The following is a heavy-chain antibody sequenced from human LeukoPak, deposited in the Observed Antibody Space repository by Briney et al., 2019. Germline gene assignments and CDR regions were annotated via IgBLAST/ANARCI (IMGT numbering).Heavy chain of an antibody. CDR2: INTSGGST. J-gene: IGHJ4*02. CDR3: ARDKIAVAGIFDY. CDR1: GYTFTIYY. V-gene: IGHV1-46*01. Sequence: GASVKVSCTASGYTFTIYYIHWARQAPGQGLEWMGIINTSGGSTSYAQKFQGRVTMTRDTSTNTVYMELSRLRSDDTAVYYCARDKIAVAGIFDYWGQGTLVTVSS. D-gene: IGHD6-19*01.